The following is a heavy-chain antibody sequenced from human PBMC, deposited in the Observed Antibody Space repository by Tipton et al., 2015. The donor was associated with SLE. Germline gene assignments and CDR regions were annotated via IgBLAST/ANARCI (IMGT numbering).Heavy chain of an antibody. CDR2: IYTNENT. CDR1: GASIRSYY. D-gene: IGHD4-11*01. CDR3: AREFLNPVTTVHYYFDL. J-gene: IGHJ2*01. Sequence: TLSLTCTVSGASIRSYYWNWIRQPAGKGLQWIGRIYTNENTNYNPSLKSRVTMSVDTSKNHFSLKLISVTAADTAVYYCAREFLNPVTTVHYYFDLWGRGTLVTVSS. V-gene: IGHV4-4*07.